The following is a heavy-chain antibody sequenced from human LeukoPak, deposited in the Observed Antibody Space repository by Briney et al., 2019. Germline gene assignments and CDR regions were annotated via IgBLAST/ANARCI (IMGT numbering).Heavy chain of an antibody. CDR2: INAGGGGT. CDR3: AKDPRFLEWLLS. D-gene: IGHD3-3*01. V-gene: IGHV3-23*01. CDR1: GFTFSSYA. Sequence: TGGSLRLSCAASGFTFSSYAVSWVRHTPGKGLGWVSSINAGGGGTHYADSVKGRFTISRDNSKNTLYLQMNSLRAEDTAVYYCAKDPRFLEWLLSWGQGTLVTVSS. J-gene: IGHJ4*02.